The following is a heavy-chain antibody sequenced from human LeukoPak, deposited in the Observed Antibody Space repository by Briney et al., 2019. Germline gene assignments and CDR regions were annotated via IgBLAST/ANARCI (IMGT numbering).Heavy chain of an antibody. J-gene: IGHJ4*02. CDR3: ARDYNYYGSGSYLDY. V-gene: IGHV1-2*02. D-gene: IGHD3-10*01. CDR2: INPNSGGT. CDR1: GGTFSSYA. Sequence: GASVKVSCKASGGTFSSYAISWVRQAPGQGLEWIGWINPNSGGTNYAQKFQGRVTMTRDTSISTAYMELSRLKSDDTAVYYCARDYNYYGSGSYLDYWGQGTLVTVSS.